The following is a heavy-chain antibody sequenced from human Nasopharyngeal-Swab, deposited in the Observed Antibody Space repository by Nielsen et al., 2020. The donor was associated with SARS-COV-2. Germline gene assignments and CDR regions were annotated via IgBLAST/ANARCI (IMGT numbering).Heavy chain of an antibody. CDR2: IFPGDSDT. Sequence: GGSLRLSCKGSGYNFTTYWVGWVRQMPGKGLEWMGLIFPGDSDTRYSPSFQGQVTISADKSISTAYLQWSSLKASDTAMYYCARHLPLEGEAFDVRGQGTMVTVSS. CDR1: GYNFTTYW. CDR3: ARHLPLEGEAFDV. J-gene: IGHJ3*01. V-gene: IGHV5-51*01.